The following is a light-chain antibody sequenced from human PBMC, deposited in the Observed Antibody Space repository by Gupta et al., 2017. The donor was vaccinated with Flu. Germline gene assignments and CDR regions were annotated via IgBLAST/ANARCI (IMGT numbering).Light chain of an antibody. CDR2: DAS. V-gene: IGKV1-39*01. J-gene: IGKJ1*01. CDR1: QRISSY. Sequence: PSSRSASVGDRVTITCRASQRISSYLNWYQQKPGKAPKLLIYDASRGESGVPSRFSGSGSGTDFTLTISRLQPEDFATYYCQQSDSTPGTFGQGTKVEIK. CDR3: QQSDSTPGT.